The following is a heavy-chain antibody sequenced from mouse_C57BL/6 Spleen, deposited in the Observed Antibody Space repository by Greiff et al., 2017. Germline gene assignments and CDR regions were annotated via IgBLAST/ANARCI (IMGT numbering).Heavy chain of an antibody. CDR1: GFTFSSYG. CDR2: ISSGGSYT. D-gene: IGHD2-1*01. V-gene: IGHV5-6*01. Sequence: EVKLMESGGDLVKPGGSLKLSCAASGFTFSSYGMSWVRQTPDKRLEWVATISSGGSYTYYPDSVKGRFTISRDNAKNTLYLQMSSLKSEDTAMYYCARHLLWYPAMDYWGQGTSVTVSS. J-gene: IGHJ4*01. CDR3: ARHLLWYPAMDY.